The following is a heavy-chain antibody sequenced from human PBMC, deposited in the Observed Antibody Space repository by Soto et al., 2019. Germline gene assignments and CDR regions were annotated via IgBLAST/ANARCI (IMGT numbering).Heavy chain of an antibody. D-gene: IGHD6-13*01. CDR2: IYSGGST. Sequence: GGSLRLSCAASGFTVSSNYMSWVRQAPGKGLEWVSVIYSGGSTYYADSVKGRFTISRDNSKNTLYLKMNSLRAEDTAVYYCARLPQQQLAFDYWGQGTLVTVSS. CDR1: GFTVSSNY. CDR3: ARLPQQQLAFDY. J-gene: IGHJ4*02. V-gene: IGHV3-66*04.